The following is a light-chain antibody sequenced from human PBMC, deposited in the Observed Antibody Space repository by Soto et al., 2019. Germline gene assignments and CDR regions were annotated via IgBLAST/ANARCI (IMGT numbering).Light chain of an antibody. CDR2: DVT. CDR1: SSALGDFNF. V-gene: IGLV2-14*03. CDR3: SSYTSTTTLGV. J-gene: IGLJ1*01. Sequence: QSALAQPASVSGSPGQSITISCTGTSSALGDFNFVSWYQHHPGKAPKLIIFDVTTRPSGVSARFSGSKSGNTASLTISGLQAEDAADYYCSSYTSTTTLGVFGTGTKLTVL.